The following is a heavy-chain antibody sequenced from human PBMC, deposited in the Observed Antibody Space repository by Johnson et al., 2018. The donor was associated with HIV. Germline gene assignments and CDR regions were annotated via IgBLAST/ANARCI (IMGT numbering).Heavy chain of an antibody. CDR2: ISGSGGST. D-gene: IGHD3-3*01. V-gene: IGHV3-23*04. J-gene: IGHJ3*02. CDR3: AKEGADYNFWSGYSSNAFDI. CDR1: GFTFSSYA. Sequence: VKLVESGGGLVQPGGSLRLSCAASGFTFSSYALSWVRQAPGKGLEWVSAISGSGGSTYYADSVKGRFTISRDNSKNTLYLQMNSLRAEDTAVYYCAKEGADYNFWSGYSSNAFDIWGQGTMVTVSS.